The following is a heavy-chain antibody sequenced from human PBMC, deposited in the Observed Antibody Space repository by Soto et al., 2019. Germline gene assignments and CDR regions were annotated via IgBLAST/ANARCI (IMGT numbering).Heavy chain of an antibody. CDR3: AKVHYDILTGYYQNPMVY. D-gene: IGHD3-9*01. Sequence: GGSLRLSCAASGFTFSSYAMSWVRQAPGKGLEWVSAISGSGGSTYYADSVKGRFTISRDNSKNTLYLQMNSLRAEDTAVYYCAKVHYDILTGYYQNPMVYWGQGTLVTVSS. CDR2: ISGSGGST. CDR1: GFTFSSYA. V-gene: IGHV3-23*01. J-gene: IGHJ4*02.